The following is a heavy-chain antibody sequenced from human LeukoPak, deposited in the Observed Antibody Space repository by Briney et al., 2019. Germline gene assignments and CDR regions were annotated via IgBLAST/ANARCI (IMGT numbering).Heavy chain of an antibody. CDR1: GGSISSYY. CDR2: IYYSGST. Sequence: PSETLSLTCTVSGGSISSYYWSWIRQPPGKGLEWIGYIYYSGSTNYSPSLKSRVTISVDTSKNQFSLKLSSVTAADTAVYYCARTLQSFDYWGQGTLVTVSS. V-gene: IGHV4-59*01. D-gene: IGHD4-11*01. J-gene: IGHJ4*02. CDR3: ARTLQSFDY.